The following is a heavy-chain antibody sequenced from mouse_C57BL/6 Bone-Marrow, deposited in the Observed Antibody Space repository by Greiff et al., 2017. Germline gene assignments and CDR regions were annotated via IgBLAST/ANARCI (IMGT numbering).Heavy chain of an antibody. V-gene: IGHV1-64*01. J-gene: IGHJ2*01. Sequence: VQLQQPGAELVKPGASVKLSCKASGYTFTSYWMHWVKQRPGQGLEWIGMIHPNSGSTNYNEKFKSKATLTVDKSSSTAYMQLSSLTSEDSAVFYCTRRDYYGSSPYWGQGTTLTVSS. CDR3: TRRDYYGSSPY. CDR2: IHPNSGST. D-gene: IGHD1-1*01. CDR1: GYTFTSYW.